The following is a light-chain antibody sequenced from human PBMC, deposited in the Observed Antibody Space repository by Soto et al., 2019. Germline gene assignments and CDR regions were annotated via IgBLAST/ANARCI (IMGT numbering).Light chain of an antibody. CDR2: GAS. CDR1: QSLSSSS. CDR3: QPYAGSPPS. Sequence: EIVFTQSPGTLSLSPGERYILSCMASQSLSSSSLAWYQQRPGQAPRLLISGASSRATGITDRFSGSGSGTDFTLTISRLEPEDFAVYYCQPYAGSPPSVGQGTRLDIK. V-gene: IGKV3-20*01. J-gene: IGKJ5*01.